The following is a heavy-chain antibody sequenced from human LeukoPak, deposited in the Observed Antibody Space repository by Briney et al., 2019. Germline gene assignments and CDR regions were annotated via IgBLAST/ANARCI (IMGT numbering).Heavy chain of an antibody. CDR3: ARDLSGATGTTGE. Sequence: GSLRLSCAASGFTFSSYEMNWVRQAPGKGLEWVSYISSSGSTIYYADSVKGRFTISRDNAKNSLYLQMNSLRAEDTAVYYCARDLSGATGTTGEWGQGTLVTVSS. D-gene: IGHD1-1*01. J-gene: IGHJ4*02. CDR1: GFTFSSYE. V-gene: IGHV3-48*03. CDR2: ISSSGSTI.